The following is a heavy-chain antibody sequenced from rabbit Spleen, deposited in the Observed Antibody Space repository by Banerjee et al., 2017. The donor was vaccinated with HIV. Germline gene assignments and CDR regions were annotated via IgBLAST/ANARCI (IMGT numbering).Heavy chain of an antibody. CDR3: ARDTSSSFSSYGMDL. V-gene: IGHV1S40*01. D-gene: IGHD1-1*01. CDR1: GVSFSSNHY. J-gene: IGHJ6*01. CDR2: INTVTGKS. Sequence: QSLEESGGDLVKPGASLTLTCTASGVSFSSNHYMCWVRQAPGKGLEWIACINTVTGKSVYASWAKGRFTCSKTSSTTVTLQMTRLTAADTATYFCARDTSSSFSSYGMDLWGPGTLVTVS.